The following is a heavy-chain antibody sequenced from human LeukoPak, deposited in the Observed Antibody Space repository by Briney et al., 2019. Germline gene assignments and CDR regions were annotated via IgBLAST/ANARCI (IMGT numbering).Heavy chain of an antibody. D-gene: IGHD3-9*01. J-gene: IGHJ4*02. CDR2: INPSGGGT. Sequence: ASVKVPCKASGYTFTSYQMHWVRQPTGQGLEWMGRINPSGGGTSYAQKFQGRVSLTMDTSTSTVYMILSSLRPEDTATYFCVSEGPYSYFDILTGRPSFDCWGQGTLVTVSS. CDR1: GYTFTSYQ. CDR3: VSEGPYSYFDILTGRPSFDC. V-gene: IGHV1-46*01.